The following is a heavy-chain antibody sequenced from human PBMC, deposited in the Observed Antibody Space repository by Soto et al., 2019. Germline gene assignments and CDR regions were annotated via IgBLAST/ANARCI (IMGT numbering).Heavy chain of an antibody. CDR3: AREIGAGDPDTVTTPYYYGMDV. Sequence: QVQLVESGGGVVQPGRSLRLSCAASGFTFSSYAMHWVRQAPGKGLEWVAVISYDGSNKYYADSVKGRFTISRDNSKNTLYLQMNSLRAEDTAVYYCAREIGAGDPDTVTTPYYYGMDVWGQGTTVTVSS. CDR1: GFTFSSYA. J-gene: IGHJ6*02. V-gene: IGHV3-30-3*01. D-gene: IGHD4-17*01. CDR2: ISYDGSNK.